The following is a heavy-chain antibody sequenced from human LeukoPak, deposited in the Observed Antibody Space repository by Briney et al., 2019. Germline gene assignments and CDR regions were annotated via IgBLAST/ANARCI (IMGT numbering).Heavy chain of an antibody. J-gene: IGHJ4*02. V-gene: IGHV1-18*04. CDR2: INPQNGNT. CDR1: GYSFTAFV. D-gene: IGHD2-8*01. Sequence: ASVKVSCTASGYSFTAFVITWARQAPGQGPEWLGWINPQNGNTNFAQRFQGRVTMTTDTSTNTAYMELRSLTSDDTAVDYCARACSTFITQWCFSDFWGQGTLVTVSS. CDR3: ARACSTFITQWCFSDF.